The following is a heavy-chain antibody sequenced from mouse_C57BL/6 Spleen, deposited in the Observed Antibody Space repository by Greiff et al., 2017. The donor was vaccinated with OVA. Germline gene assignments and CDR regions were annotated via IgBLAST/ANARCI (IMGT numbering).Heavy chain of an antibody. CDR1: GFSLTSYG. J-gene: IGHJ3*01. D-gene: IGHD2-4*01. V-gene: IGHV2-2*01. CDR2: IWSGGST. CDR3: ASYDYDVFAY. Sequence: VKLQESGPGLVQPSQSLSITCTVSGFSLTSYGVHWVRQSPGKGLEWLGVIWSGGSTDYNAAFISRLSISKDNSKSQVFFKMNSLQADDTAIYYCASYDYDVFAYWGQGTLVTVSA.